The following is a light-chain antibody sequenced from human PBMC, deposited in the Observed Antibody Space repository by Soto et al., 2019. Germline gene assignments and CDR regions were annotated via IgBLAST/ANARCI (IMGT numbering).Light chain of an antibody. CDR2: GAS. Sequence: EIVITESPATLSVPPGERATLSCRASQSVSISYLAWYQQKPGQAPRLLIYGASSRATGIPDRFSGSGSGTDFTLTISRLEPEDFAVYYCQQYGSSPRTFGQGTKVDIK. CDR3: QQYGSSPRT. CDR1: QSVSISY. J-gene: IGKJ1*01. V-gene: IGKV3-20*01.